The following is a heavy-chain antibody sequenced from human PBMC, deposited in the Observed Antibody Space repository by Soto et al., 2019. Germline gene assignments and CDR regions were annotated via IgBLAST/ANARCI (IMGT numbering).Heavy chain of an antibody. CDR2: INAGNGNT. CDR3: ARDDSGYTGSHYIDYFNF. D-gene: IGHD1-26*01. V-gene: IGHV1-3*01. J-gene: IGHJ4*02. CDR1: GYTFTSYA. Sequence: ASVKVSCKASGYTFTSYAMHWVRQAPGQRLEWMGWINAGNGNTKYSQKFQGRVTITRDTSASTAYMELSSLRSEDTAIYYCARDDSGYTGSHYIDYFNFWGQGTLVTVSS.